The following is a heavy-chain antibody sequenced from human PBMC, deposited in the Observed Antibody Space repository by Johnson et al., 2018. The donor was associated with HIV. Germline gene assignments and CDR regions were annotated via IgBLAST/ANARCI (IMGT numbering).Heavy chain of an antibody. V-gene: IGHV3-30*04. CDR2: ISYDGSEK. D-gene: IGHD3-16*01. Sequence: QVQLVASGGGVVQPRRSLRLSCAASVFTFRSYAMHWVRQAPGKGLEWVAVISYDGSEKYYADSVKGRFPIPRERSKNTLYLQVNSLRAEDTAVYYCARGSRYTHDNDDVYLLHAFDIWGQGTVVTVSS. J-gene: IGHJ3*02. CDR3: ARGSRYTHDNDDVYLLHAFDI. CDR1: VFTFRSYA.